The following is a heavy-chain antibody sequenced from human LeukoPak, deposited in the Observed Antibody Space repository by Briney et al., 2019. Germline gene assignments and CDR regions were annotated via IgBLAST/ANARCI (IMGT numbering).Heavy chain of an antibody. V-gene: IGHV3-30*03. CDR1: GFIFRTYA. D-gene: IGHD5-18*01. CDR3: ARDPKGGFSYGWGAFDI. CDR2: ISDDGNNK. J-gene: IGHJ3*02. Sequence: GGSLRLSCAASGFIFRTYAMHWVRQAPGKGLEWVAVISDDGNNKYNADSVKGRFIISRDNFKNTLYLHMNSLRGEDTAVYYCARDPKGGFSYGWGAFDIWGQGTMVTVSS.